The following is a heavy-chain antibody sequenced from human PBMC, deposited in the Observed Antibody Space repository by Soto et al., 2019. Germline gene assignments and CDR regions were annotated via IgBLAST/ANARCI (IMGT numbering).Heavy chain of an antibody. Sequence: EVQLLESGGGLVQPGGTLRLSCAASGFTFSSYAMHWVRQAPGKGLEYVSAISSNGGSTYYANSVKGRFTISRDNSKNTLYLQMGSLRAEDMAVYYCARVWFGESGYFDYWGQGTLVTVSS. CDR2: ISSNGGST. CDR3: ARVWFGESGYFDY. CDR1: GFTFSSYA. J-gene: IGHJ4*02. D-gene: IGHD3-10*01. V-gene: IGHV3-64*01.